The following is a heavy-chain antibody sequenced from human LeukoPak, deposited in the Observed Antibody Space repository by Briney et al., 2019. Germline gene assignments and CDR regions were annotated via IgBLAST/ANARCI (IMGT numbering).Heavy chain of an antibody. CDR3: ARGVEPLAANTLAY. CDR2: LYSDGNT. D-gene: IGHD1-14*01. J-gene: IGHJ4*02. Sequence: PGGSLRLSCAASGFTVITNDMTWVRQAPGKGVEWVSVLYSDGNTKYADSVQGRFTISRDNSKKNLYLEMNSLSPDDTAVYYCARGVEPLAANTLAYWGQGTLVTVSS. V-gene: IGHV3-53*01. CDR1: GFTVITND.